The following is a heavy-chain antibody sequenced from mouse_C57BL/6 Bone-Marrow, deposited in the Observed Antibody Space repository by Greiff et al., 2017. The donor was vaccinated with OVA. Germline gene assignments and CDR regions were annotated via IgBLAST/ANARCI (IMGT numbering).Heavy chain of an antibody. CDR2: IDPENGDT. D-gene: IGHD3-1*01. J-gene: IGHJ2*01. CDR1: GFNIKDDY. V-gene: IGHV14-4*01. CDR3: TTVGYCFDY. Sequence: VQLQQSGAELVRPGASVKLSCTASGFNIKDDYMHWVKQRPEQGLEWIGWIDPENGDTEYASKFQGKATITADTSSNTAYLQLSSLTSEDTAVYYCTTVGYCFDYWGQGTTLTVSS.